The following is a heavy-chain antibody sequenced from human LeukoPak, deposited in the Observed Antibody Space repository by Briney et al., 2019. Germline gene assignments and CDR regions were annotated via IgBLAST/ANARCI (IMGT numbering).Heavy chain of an antibody. CDR1: GYTFTSYY. CDR2: INPIGGST. D-gene: IGHD5-18*01. J-gene: IGHJ5*02. CDR3: ARSVTAYDNWFDP. V-gene: IGHV1-46*01. Sequence: ASLKVSCKASGYTFTSYYMHWVRQAPGQGLEWMGIINPIGGSTSSAQKFQGRVTMTRDTSTSTVYMELSSLRSEDTAVYYCARSVTAYDNWFDPWGQGTLVTVSS.